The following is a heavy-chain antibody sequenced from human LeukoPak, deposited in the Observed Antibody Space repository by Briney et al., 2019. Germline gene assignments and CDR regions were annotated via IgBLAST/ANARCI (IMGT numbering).Heavy chain of an antibody. J-gene: IGHJ4*02. CDR2: ISAYNGNT. Sequence: ASVKVSCKASGHTFTSYGISWVRQAPGQGLEWMGWISAYNGNTNYAQKFQGRVTMTTDTSTNTAYMELRSLRSDDTAVYYCARAEYCSSTSCYSGGRLYSSSAGDYWGQGTLVTVSS. CDR1: GHTFTSYG. CDR3: ARAEYCSSTSCYSGGRLYSSSAGDY. D-gene: IGHD2-2*01. V-gene: IGHV1-18*01.